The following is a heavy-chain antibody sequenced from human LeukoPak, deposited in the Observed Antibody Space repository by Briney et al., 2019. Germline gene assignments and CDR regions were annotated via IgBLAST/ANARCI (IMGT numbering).Heavy chain of an antibody. CDR3: AREEHDYVWGSYRYYYYYGIDV. CDR1: GFTFSSYG. V-gene: IGHV3-30*03. CDR2: ISFDGSNE. D-gene: IGHD3-16*02. Sequence: GRSLRLSCAASGFTFSSYGMHWVRQSPGRGLEWLSFISFDGSNEFYADSLKGRFTISRDNSKDTLYLRMNSLRAEDTALYYCAREEHDYVWGSYRYYYYYGIDVWGQGTTVTVSS. J-gene: IGHJ6*02.